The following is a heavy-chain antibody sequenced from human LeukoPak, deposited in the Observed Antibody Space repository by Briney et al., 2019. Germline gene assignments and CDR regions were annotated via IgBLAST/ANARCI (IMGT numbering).Heavy chain of an antibody. D-gene: IGHD3-22*01. CDR1: GYTFTGYY. CDR3: ARVGVPYYYDSSGYFFDY. Sequence: ASVKVSCKASGYTFTGYYMHWVRQAPGQGLEWMGWINPNSGGTNYAQKFQGRVTMTRDTSISTAYMELSRLRSDDTAVYYCARVGVPYYYDSSGYFFDYWGQGTLVTVSS. V-gene: IGHV1-2*02. CDR2: INPNSGGT. J-gene: IGHJ4*02.